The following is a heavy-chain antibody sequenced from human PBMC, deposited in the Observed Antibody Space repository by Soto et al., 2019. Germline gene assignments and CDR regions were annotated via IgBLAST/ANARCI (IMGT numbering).Heavy chain of an antibody. J-gene: IGHJ5*02. D-gene: IGHD3-16*01. CDR2: IIPLYGTT. CDR1: EGTRSSFG. V-gene: IGHV1-69*13. Sequence: VASVEVSCKXAEGTRSSFGISWVRQVPGQGLEWMGSIIPLYGTTNYAQRFRDRVAFIADDSTNMIYMELMSLRSDDTAIYYCARDIPTYYDSSFDWSDPWGQGVLVTVSS. CDR3: ARDIPTYYDSSFDWSDP.